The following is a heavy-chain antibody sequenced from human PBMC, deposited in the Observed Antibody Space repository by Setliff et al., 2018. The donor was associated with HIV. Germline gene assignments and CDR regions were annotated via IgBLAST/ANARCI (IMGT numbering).Heavy chain of an antibody. J-gene: IGHJ4*02. CDR2: INAGNGNT. CDR1: GYTFTSYA. V-gene: IGHV1-3*01. Sequence: GASVKVSCKASGYTFTSYAMHWVRQAPGQRLEWMGWINAGNGNTKYSQRFQGRVTITRDTSASTAYMELSSLRSEDTAVYYCARDFCGSSCSSGYGYFDHWGQGTLVTVSS. CDR3: ARDFCGSSCSSGYGYFDH. D-gene: IGHD2-15*01.